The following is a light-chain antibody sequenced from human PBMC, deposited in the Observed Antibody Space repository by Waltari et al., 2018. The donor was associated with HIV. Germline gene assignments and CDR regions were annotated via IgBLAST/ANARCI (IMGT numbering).Light chain of an antibody. Sequence: DVVMTQSPGSLTVSVGETATLHCKSSQSLCSTSTNRNCLAWYQKRAGQRPKLLIYWASTRESESPERFSGSGSATDFTLTISSRQAEDVAVYYCQQCNSLSFTFGQGTKVEI. J-gene: IGKJ2*01. CDR3: QQCNSLSFT. CDR1: QSLCSTSTNRNC. CDR2: WAS. V-gene: IGKV4-1*01.